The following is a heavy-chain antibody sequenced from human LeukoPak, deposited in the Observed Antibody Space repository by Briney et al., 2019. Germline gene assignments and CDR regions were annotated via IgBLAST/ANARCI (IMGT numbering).Heavy chain of an antibody. D-gene: IGHD6-13*01. CDR3: AKVISSSCGIGGY. Sequence: GGSLRLSCSASGFTFSSYAMHWVRRAPGKGLEYVSAISSNGGSTYYADSVKGRFTISRDTSKNTLYLQMNSLRAEDTAVYYCAKVISSSCGIGGYWGQGTLVTVSS. V-gene: IGHV3-64*04. CDR2: ISSNGGST. CDR1: GFTFSSYA. J-gene: IGHJ4*02.